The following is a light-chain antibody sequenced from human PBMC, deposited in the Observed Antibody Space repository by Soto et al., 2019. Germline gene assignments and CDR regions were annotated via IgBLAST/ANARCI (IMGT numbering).Light chain of an antibody. CDR2: EVI. CDR3: SSYTSPSTYV. Sequence: QSVLTQPASVSGSPGQSITISCTGTSSDVGGYHYVSWYQQHPGKALKLMIYEVINRPSGVSNRFSASKSGNTASLTISGLQAEDEADYYCSSYTSPSTYVFGPGTKVTVL. CDR1: SSDVGGYHY. V-gene: IGLV2-14*01. J-gene: IGLJ1*01.